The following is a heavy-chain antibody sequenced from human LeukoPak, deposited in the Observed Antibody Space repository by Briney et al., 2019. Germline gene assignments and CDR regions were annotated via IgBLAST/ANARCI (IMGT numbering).Heavy chain of an antibody. D-gene: IGHD3-3*01. CDR1: GGSISSSSYY. CDR2: IYTSGST. CDR3: ARSEWFYMDV. J-gene: IGHJ6*03. V-gene: IGHV4-61*02. Sequence: PSETLSLTCTVSGGSISSSSYYWSWIRQPAGKGLEWIGRIYTSGSTNYNPSPKSRVTISVDTSKNQFSLKLSSVTAADTAVCYCARSEWFYMDVWGKGATVTVSS.